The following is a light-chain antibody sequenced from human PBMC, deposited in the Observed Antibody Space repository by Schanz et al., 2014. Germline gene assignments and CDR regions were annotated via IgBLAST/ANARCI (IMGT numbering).Light chain of an antibody. V-gene: IGKV1-8*01. Sequence: AIRITQSPSSLSASTGDRVTITCRASQGISSYLAWYQQKPGKAPKLLIYAASSLQSGVPSRFSGSGSGTDFTLTISGLQPDDFATYYCQQSFTNPLTFGGGTKVEIK. CDR3: QQSFTNPLT. CDR1: QGISSY. J-gene: IGKJ4*01. CDR2: AAS.